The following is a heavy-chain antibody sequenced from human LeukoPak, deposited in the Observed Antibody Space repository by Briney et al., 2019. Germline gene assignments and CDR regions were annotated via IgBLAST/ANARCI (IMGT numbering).Heavy chain of an antibody. CDR3: ASDKTAQLDNYYYYMDV. V-gene: IGHV3-21*06. J-gene: IGHJ6*03. CDR1: GFTFSSST. CDR2: ISGGSIYI. D-gene: IGHD6-13*01. Sequence: PGGSLRLSCAASGFTFSSSTINWVRQAPGKGLEWVSSISGGSIYIYYADSVKGRFTISRDNGKNSLYLQMNSLRAEDTAVYYCASDKTAQLDNYYYYMDVWGKGTTVTISS.